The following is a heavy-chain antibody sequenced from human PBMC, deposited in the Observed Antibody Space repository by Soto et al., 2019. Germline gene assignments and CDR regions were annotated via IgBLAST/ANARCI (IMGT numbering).Heavy chain of an antibody. CDR1: GGTFSSYT. J-gene: IGHJ3*02. V-gene: IGHV1-69*08. CDR3: ARETFGVVVAGDDAVDR. Sequence: QLQLVQSGAEVKKPGSSVKVSCKASGGTFSSYTISWERQAPGQGLEWMGRIIPILGIANYAQKFQGRVTITGDKSTSTAYMERSSRSSDGTSVYYCARETFGVVVAGDDAVDRWDRRTMVTVSS. CDR2: IIPILGIA. D-gene: IGHD3-3*01.